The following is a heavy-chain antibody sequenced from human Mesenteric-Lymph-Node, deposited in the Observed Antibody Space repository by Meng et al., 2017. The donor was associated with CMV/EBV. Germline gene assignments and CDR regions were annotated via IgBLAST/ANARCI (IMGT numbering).Heavy chain of an antibody. CDR2: ISSSGSTI. V-gene: IGHV3-11*04. CDR3: AREVRDYGDPWYFDY. CDR1: GFTFSYYY. Sequence: GESLKISCAASGFTFSYYYMSWIRQAPGKGLEWVSYISSSGSTIYYADSVKGRFTISRDNAKNSLYLQMNSLRAEDTAVYYCAREVRDYGDPWYFDYWGQGTLVTVSS. J-gene: IGHJ4*02. D-gene: IGHD4-17*01.